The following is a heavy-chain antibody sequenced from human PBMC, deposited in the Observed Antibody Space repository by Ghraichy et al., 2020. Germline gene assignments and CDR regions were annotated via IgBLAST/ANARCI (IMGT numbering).Heavy chain of an antibody. Sequence: GGSLRLSCAASGFTFSSYAMSWVRQAPGKGLEWVSAISGSGGSTYYADSVKGRFTISRDNSKNTLYLQMNSLRAEDTAVYYCAKAAAYCGGDCYPGDAFDIWGQGTMVTVSS. D-gene: IGHD2-21*02. V-gene: IGHV3-23*01. CDR3: AKAAAYCGGDCYPGDAFDI. CDR2: ISGSGGST. J-gene: IGHJ3*02. CDR1: GFTFSSYA.